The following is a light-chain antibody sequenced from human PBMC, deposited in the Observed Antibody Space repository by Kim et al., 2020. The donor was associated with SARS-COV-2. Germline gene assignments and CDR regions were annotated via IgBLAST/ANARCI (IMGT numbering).Light chain of an antibody. Sequence: EVVMTQSPATLSVSPGERATLSCWASQSVSINLAWYQQKPGQAPRLLIYDASTRATGVPARFSGSGSGTEFTLTISSLQSEDFAVYYCHQYDVWPPITFGQGTRLEIK. CDR1: QSVSIN. V-gene: IGKV3-15*01. J-gene: IGKJ5*01. CDR2: DAS. CDR3: HQYDVWPPIT.